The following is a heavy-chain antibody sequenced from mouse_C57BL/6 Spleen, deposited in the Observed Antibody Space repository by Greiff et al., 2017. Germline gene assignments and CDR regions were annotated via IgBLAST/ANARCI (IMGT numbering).Heavy chain of an antibody. J-gene: IGHJ3*01. CDR2: INPNNGGT. Sequence: VQLQQSGPELVKPGASVKISCKASGYTFTDYYMNRVKQSHGKSLEWIGDINPNNGGTSYNQKFKGKATLTVDKSSSTAYMELRSLTSEDSAVYYCARLDDYDGAWFAYWGQGTLVTVSA. CDR1: GYTFTDYY. V-gene: IGHV1-26*01. D-gene: IGHD2-4*01. CDR3: ARLDDYDGAWFAY.